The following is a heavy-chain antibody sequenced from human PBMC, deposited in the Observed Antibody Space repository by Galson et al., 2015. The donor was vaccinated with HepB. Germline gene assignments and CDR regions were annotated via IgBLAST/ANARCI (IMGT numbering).Heavy chain of an antibody. D-gene: IGHD3-3*01. J-gene: IGHJ4*02. Sequence: SVKVSCKASGYTFTSYYMHWVRQAPGQGLEWMGIINPSGGSTSYAQKFQGRVTMTRDTSTSTVYMELSSLRSEDTAVYYCVRGGRGSGYRDEYLTDYWGQGTLLTASS. CDR1: GYTFTSYY. V-gene: IGHV1-46*03. CDR2: INPSGGST. CDR3: VRGGRGSGYRDEYLTDY.